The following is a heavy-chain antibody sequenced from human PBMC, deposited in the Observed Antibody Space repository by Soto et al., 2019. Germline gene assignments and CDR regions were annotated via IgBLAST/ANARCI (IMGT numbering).Heavy chain of an antibody. Sequence: ASVKVSCKTSGYTFTEYGISWFRQAPGQGLEWMGWISPYNGKTNYIQEFQDRVTITTDTSSTTVYMDLRTLKSDDTAIYFCARADYGDTKIYSFHHWGQGTLVTVSS. CDR3: ARADYGDTKIYSFHH. CDR1: GYTFTEYG. V-gene: IGHV1-18*01. D-gene: IGHD4-17*01. J-gene: IGHJ4*02. CDR2: ISPYNGKT.